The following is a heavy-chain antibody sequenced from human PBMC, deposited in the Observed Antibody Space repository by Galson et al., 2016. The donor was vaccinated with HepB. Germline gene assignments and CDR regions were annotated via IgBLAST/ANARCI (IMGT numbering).Heavy chain of an antibody. V-gene: IGHV1-18*01. CDR1: GYTFVNYG. D-gene: IGHD3-3*01. Sequence: QSGAEVKKPGASVKASCKASGYTFVNYGISWVRQAPGQGLEWMGWISAYIGNTNYAQNFQGRVTMTTDTSASRAYMELSSLRYEDTAVYYCARDFWNVAHDFWSGYIFPSRPTHYYGMDLWGQGTTVTASS. CDR2: ISAYIGNT. CDR3: ARDFWNVAHDFWSGYIFPSRPTHYYGMDL. J-gene: IGHJ6*02.